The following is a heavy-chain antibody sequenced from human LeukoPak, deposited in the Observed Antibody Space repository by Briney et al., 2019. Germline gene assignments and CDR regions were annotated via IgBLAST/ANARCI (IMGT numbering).Heavy chain of an antibody. CDR2: IYYSGSA. V-gene: IGHV4-59*01. CDR1: SGSISSYY. J-gene: IGHJ4*02. CDR3: ARAARYYFDY. Sequence: PSETLSLTCTVSSGSISSYYWSWIRQPPGKGLEWIGYIYYSGSANYNPSLKSRVTISVDTSKNQFSLKLSSVTAADTAVYYCARAARYYFDYWGQGTRVTVSS.